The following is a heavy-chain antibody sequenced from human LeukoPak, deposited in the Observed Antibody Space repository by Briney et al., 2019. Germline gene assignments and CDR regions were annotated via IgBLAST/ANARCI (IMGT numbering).Heavy chain of an antibody. Sequence: PSETLSLTCTVPGGSISSYYWSWIRQPPGKGLEWIGYIYYNGGTNYNPSLKSRVTISVDTSKNQFSLRLSSVTAADTAVYYCVRETPGLAFDIWGQGIMVTVSS. V-gene: IGHV4-59*01. CDR2: IYYNGGT. D-gene: IGHD2-2*01. CDR3: VRETPGLAFDI. J-gene: IGHJ3*02. CDR1: GGSISSYY.